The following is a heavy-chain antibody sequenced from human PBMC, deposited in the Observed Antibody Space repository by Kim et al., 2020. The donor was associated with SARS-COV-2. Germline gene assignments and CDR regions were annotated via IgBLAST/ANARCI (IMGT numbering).Heavy chain of an antibody. Sequence: GGSLRLSCAASGFTFDDYAMHWVRQAPGKGLEWVSGISWNSGSIGYADSVKGRFTISRDNAKNSLYLQMNSLRAEDTALYYCANSKTWIQLWPTGQGDNGAFDIWGQGTMVTVSS. J-gene: IGHJ3*02. CDR3: ANSKTWIQLWPTGQGDNGAFDI. CDR2: ISWNSGSI. D-gene: IGHD5-18*01. CDR1: GFTFDDYA. V-gene: IGHV3-9*01.